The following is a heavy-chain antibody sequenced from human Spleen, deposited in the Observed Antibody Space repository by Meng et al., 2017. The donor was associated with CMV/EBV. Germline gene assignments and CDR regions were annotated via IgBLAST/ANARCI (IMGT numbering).Heavy chain of an antibody. CDR2: ISYDGNNK. V-gene: IGHV3-30*04. D-gene: IGHD1-7*01. CDR1: GFTFSSYA. Sequence: GGSLKISCAASGFTFSSYAVHWVRQAPGKGLEWVAVISYDGNNKYYADSVKGRFTISRDISKSTLYLQMNSLRVEDTAVYYCARGNGWNYAVEDYWGQGTLVTVSS. J-gene: IGHJ4*02. CDR3: ARGNGWNYAVEDY.